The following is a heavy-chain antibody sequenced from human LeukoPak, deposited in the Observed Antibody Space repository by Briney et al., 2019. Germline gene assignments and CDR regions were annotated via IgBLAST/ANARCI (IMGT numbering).Heavy chain of an antibody. J-gene: IGHJ4*02. CDR3: AKDSRYYYVDY. D-gene: IGHD1-14*01. CDR2: MRYDGSKE. Sequence: GGSLRLSCAASGFTFSSYGMHWVRQAPGKGLEWVAFMRYDGSKEYYADSVKGRFTISRDNSKNTLYLQMNSLKTEDTAVYYCAKDSRYYYVDYWGQGTLVTVSS. CDR1: GFTFSSYG. V-gene: IGHV3-30*02.